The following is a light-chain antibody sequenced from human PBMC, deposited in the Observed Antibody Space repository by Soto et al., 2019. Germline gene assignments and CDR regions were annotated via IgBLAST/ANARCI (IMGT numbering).Light chain of an antibody. Sequence: QSALTQPASVSGSPGQSITISCTGTSSDVGRYNYVSWYQQHPGKAPKLMIYDVYHRPSGISDRFSGSKSGYTASLTISGLQAEDEADYYCSSYTTSSSVVFGGGTQLTVL. V-gene: IGLV2-14*01. CDR3: SSYTTSSSVV. CDR2: DVY. CDR1: SSDVGRYNY. J-gene: IGLJ2*01.